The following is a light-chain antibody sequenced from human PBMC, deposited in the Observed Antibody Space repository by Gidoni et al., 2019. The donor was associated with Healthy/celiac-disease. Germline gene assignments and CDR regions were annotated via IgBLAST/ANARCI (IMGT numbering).Light chain of an antibody. V-gene: IGKV3D-20*01. CDR2: DAS. CDR3: QQYGSSPWT. J-gene: IGKJ1*01. CDR1: QSGSSSY. Sequence: EIVLTQSPATLSLSPGERATLSCGASQSGSSSYLAWYQQKPGLAPRLLIYDASSRATGIPDRFSGSGSGTDFTLTISRLEPEDFAVYYCQQYGSSPWTFXQXTKVEIK.